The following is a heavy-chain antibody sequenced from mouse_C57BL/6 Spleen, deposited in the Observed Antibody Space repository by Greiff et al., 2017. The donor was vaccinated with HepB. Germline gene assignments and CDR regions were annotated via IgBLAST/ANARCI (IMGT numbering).Heavy chain of an antibody. CDR3: APMVTTIPFAY. CDR2: IDPENGDI. CDR1: GFNIKDDY. D-gene: IGHD2-2*01. V-gene: IGHV14-4*01. Sequence: EVMLVESGAELVRPGASVKLSCTASGFNIKDDYMHWVKQRPEQGLEWIGWIDPENGDIEYASKFQGKATITADTSSNTAYLQLSSLTSEDTAVYYCAPMVTTIPFAYWGQGTLVTVSA. J-gene: IGHJ3*01.